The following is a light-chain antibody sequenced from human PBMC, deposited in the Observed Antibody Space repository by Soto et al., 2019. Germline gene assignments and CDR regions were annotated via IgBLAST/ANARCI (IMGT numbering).Light chain of an antibody. CDR2: EVT. Sequence: LTQPASVSGSPGQSITISCTGTNSDIGGYNYVSWYQQHPGKAPKLMIYEVTNRPSGVSNRFSGSKSGNTASLTISGLQAEDEADYYCASYTSTSTTVLFGGGTKVTVL. CDR1: NSDIGGYNY. CDR3: ASYTSTSTTVL. J-gene: IGLJ3*02. V-gene: IGLV2-14*01.